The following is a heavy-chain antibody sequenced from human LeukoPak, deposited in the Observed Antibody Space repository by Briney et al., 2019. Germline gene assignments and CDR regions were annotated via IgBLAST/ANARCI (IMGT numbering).Heavy chain of an antibody. CDR1: GFTFSSYA. CDR2: ISGSGGST. J-gene: IGHJ4*02. V-gene: IGHV3-23*01. CDR3: ARDECSSSWFPFDD. D-gene: IGHD6-13*01. Sequence: GGSLRLSCAASGFTFSSYAMSWVRQAPGKGLEWVSPISGSGGSTYYADSVKGRFTISRDNSKNTLYLQMNSLRAEDTAVYYCARDECSSSWFPFDDWGQGTLVTVSS.